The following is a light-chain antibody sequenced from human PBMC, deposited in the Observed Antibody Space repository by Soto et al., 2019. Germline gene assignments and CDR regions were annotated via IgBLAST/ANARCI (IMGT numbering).Light chain of an antibody. Sequence: DIQLTQSPSFLSASVGDRVTITCRASQGISSYLAWYQQKPGKAPKLLIYAASTLQSGVPSRFSGSGSGTEFTLTISSLQPEDFATYYCQKINRCPLTFGGGTKVEIK. CDR3: QKINRCPLT. V-gene: IGKV1-9*01. CDR1: QGISSY. J-gene: IGKJ4*01. CDR2: AAS.